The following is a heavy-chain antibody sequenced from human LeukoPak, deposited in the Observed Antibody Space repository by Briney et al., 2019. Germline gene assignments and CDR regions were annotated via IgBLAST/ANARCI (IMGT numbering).Heavy chain of an antibody. D-gene: IGHD3-22*01. CDR3: ARARQITMIYYFDY. CDR2: ISGSGGST. Sequence: PGGSLRLSCAASGFAFSSYAMSWVRQAPGKGLEWVSAISGSGGSTYYADSVKGRFTISRDNSKNTLYLQMNSLRAEDTAVYYCARARQITMIYYFDYWGQGTLVTVSS. CDR1: GFAFSSYA. V-gene: IGHV3-23*01. J-gene: IGHJ4*02.